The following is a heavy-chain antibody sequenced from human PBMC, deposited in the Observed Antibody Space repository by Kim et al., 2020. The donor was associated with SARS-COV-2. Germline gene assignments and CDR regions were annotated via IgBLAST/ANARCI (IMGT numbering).Heavy chain of an antibody. CDR1: GYTFTSYD. D-gene: IGHD3-10*01. CDR3: AREQYYYGSGNWFDP. J-gene: IGHJ5*02. Sequence: APVKVSCKASGYTFTSYDINWVRQATGQGLEWMGWMNPNSGNTGYAQKFQGRVTMTRNTSISTAYMELSSLRSEDTAVYYCAREQYYYGSGNWFDPWGQGTLVTVSS. CDR2: MNPNSGNT. V-gene: IGHV1-8*01.